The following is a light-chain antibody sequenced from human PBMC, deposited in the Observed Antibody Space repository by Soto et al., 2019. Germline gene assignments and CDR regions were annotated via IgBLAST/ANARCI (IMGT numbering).Light chain of an antibody. CDR1: QYFSSY. Sequence: DIQMTQSPSSLSASVGDRVTFTCRASQYFSSYLNWYQQKPGKATKVLIYASSTLQSGVPSRFSGSGSGTDFTRTIRNLQPEDFATYYCQQSYSNVALTFGGGTKVEIK. V-gene: IGKV1-39*01. J-gene: IGKJ4*01. CDR3: QQSYSNVALT. CDR2: ASS.